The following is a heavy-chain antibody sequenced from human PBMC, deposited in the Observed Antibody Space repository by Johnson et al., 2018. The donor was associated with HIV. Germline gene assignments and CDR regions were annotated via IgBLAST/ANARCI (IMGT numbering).Heavy chain of an antibody. J-gene: IGHJ3*02. CDR3: AKDGRYGYGSGAFDI. D-gene: IGHD5-18*01. Sequence: QVQLVESGGGVVQPGGSLRLSCAASGFTFSSYGMHWVRQAPGKGLEWVAFIRDDGSNKYYADSVKGRFTIFRDNSKNTLYMQMNSLRVEDTAVYCYAKDGRYGYGSGAFDICVQGTMVTVSS. CDR2: IRDDGSNK. V-gene: IGHV3-30*02. CDR1: GFTFSSYG.